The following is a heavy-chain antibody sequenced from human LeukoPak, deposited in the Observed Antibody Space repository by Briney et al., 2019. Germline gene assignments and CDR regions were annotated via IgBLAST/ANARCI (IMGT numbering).Heavy chain of an antibody. V-gene: IGHV5-51*01. Sequence: GESLQISCKGSGYSFTSYWIGWVRQMPGKGLEWMGMIYPGDSDARYSPSFQGQVTISADKPISTAYLQWSSLRASDTAMYYCARRGYYGSGSYPYLGQGTLVTVSS. J-gene: IGHJ4*02. D-gene: IGHD3-10*01. CDR2: IYPGDSDA. CDR3: ARRGYYGSGSYPY. CDR1: GYSFTSYW.